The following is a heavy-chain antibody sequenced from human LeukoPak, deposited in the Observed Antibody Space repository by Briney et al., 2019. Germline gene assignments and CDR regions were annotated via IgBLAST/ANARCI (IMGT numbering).Heavy chain of an antibody. CDR2: INPNSGGT. D-gene: IGHD1-26*01. CDR1: GYPFANFA. V-gene: IGHV1-2*02. CDR3: ARSWETVPFDY. Sequence: ASVKVSCKASGYPFANFAISWVRQAPGQGLEWMGWINPNSGGTNYAQKFQGRVTMTRDTSIGTAYMELSRLRSDDTAVYYCARSWETVPFDYWGQGTLVTVSS. J-gene: IGHJ4*02.